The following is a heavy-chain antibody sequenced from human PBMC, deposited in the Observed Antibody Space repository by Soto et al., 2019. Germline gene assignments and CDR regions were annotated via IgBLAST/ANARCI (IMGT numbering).Heavy chain of an antibody. D-gene: IGHD3-10*01. CDR2: ISGSGGST. CDR1: GFTFSSYA. Sequence: PGGSLRLSCAASGFTFSSYAMSWVRQAPGKGLEWVSAISGSGGSTYYADSVKGRFTISRDNSKNTLYLQMNSLRAEDTAVYYFSKVIYGSGSYYVYYYYGMDVWGQGTTVTVSS. V-gene: IGHV3-23*01. J-gene: IGHJ6*02. CDR3: SKVIYGSGSYYVYYYYGMDV.